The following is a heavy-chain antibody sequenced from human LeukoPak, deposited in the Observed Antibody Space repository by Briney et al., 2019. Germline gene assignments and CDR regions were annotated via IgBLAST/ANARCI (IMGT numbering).Heavy chain of an antibody. CDR1: GFTFSSYW. Sequence: PGGSLRLSCAASGFTFSSYWMHWARQVPGKGLVWVSRINSDGSSTTYADSVKGRFTISRDNAKNTLYLQMNSLRAEDTAVYYCARNWNNFADYWGQGTLVTVSS. J-gene: IGHJ4*02. CDR2: INSDGSST. CDR3: ARNWNNFADY. D-gene: IGHD1/OR15-1a*01. V-gene: IGHV3-74*01.